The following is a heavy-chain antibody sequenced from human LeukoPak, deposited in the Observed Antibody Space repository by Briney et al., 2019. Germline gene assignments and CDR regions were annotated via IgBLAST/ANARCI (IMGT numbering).Heavy chain of an antibody. D-gene: IGHD4/OR15-4a*01. V-gene: IGHV3-21*01. Sequence: PGGSLRLSCAASGFTFSSSTMNWVRRAPGKGLEWVSSISSSSDYIYYADSLKGRFTISRDNAKNSLYLQMNSLRAEDTAVYYCVRIPNSANFPNWFDPWGQGTLVTVSS. CDR1: GFTFSSST. CDR2: ISSSSDYI. CDR3: VRIPNSANFPNWFDP. J-gene: IGHJ5*02.